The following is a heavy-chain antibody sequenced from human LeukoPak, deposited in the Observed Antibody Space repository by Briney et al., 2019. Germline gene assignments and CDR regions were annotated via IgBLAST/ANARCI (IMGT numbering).Heavy chain of an antibody. CDR1: GFTFSSYG. Sequence: GRSLRLSCAASGFTFSSYGMHWVRQAPGKGLEWVAVISYDGSNKYYADSVKGRFTISRDNPKNTLYLQMNSLRAEDTAVYYCAKSVVAALDYWGQGTLVTVSS. V-gene: IGHV3-30*18. CDR3: AKSVVAALDY. D-gene: IGHD2-15*01. CDR2: ISYDGSNK. J-gene: IGHJ4*02.